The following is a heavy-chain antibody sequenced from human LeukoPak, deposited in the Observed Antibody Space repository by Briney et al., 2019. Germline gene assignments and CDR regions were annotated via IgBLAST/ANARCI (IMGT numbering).Heavy chain of an antibody. CDR3: AREYYDSSGYYDY. D-gene: IGHD3-22*01. Sequence: GGSLRLSCAASGFTFSSYGMHWVRQAPGKGLEWVAVIWYDGSNKYYADSVKGRFTISRDNSKNTLYLQMSSLRAEDTAVYYCAREYYDSSGYYDYWGQGTLVTVSS. CDR1: GFTFSSYG. CDR2: IWYDGSNK. J-gene: IGHJ4*02. V-gene: IGHV3-33*01.